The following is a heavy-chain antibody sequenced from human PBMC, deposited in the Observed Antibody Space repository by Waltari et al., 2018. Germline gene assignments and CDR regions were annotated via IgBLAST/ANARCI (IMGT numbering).Heavy chain of an antibody. CDR2: ISSSSSYI. D-gene: IGHD4-17*01. Sequence: EVQLVESGGGLVKPGGSLRPSCAASGFTFSSYSLNWVLQAPGKGLEWVSSISSSSSYIYYADSVKGRFTISRDNAKNSLYLQMNSLRAEDTAVYYCARNEASDYGGNSPFDYWGQGTLVTVSS. J-gene: IGHJ4*02. CDR1: GFTFSSYS. V-gene: IGHV3-21*01. CDR3: ARNEASDYGGNSPFDY.